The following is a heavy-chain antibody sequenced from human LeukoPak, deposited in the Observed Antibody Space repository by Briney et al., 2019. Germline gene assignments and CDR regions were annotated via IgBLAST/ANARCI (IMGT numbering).Heavy chain of an antibody. CDR1: GFTVSSNY. CDR3: ARDSLKAGYYYGMDV. D-gene: IGHD6-25*01. CDR2: ISYDGSNK. Sequence: GGSLRLSCAASGFTVSSNYMSWVRQAPGKGLEWVAVISYDGSNKYYADSVKGRFTISRDNSKNTLYLQMNSLRAEDTAVYYCARDSLKAGYYYGMDVWGQGTTVTVSS. V-gene: IGHV3-30-3*01. J-gene: IGHJ6*02.